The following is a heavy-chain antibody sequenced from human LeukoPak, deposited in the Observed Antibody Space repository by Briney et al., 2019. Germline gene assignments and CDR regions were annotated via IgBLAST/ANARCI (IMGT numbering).Heavy chain of an antibody. J-gene: IGHJ4*02. CDR2: ISSSGSTI. Sequence: GGSLRLSCAASGFTFSDYYMSWIRQAPGKGLEWVSYISSSGSTIYYADSVKGRFTISRDNAKNSLYLQMNSLRAEDTAVYYCATGAETEWELFDYWGQGTLVTVSS. V-gene: IGHV3-11*01. D-gene: IGHD1-26*01. CDR3: ATGAETEWELFDY. CDR1: GFTFSDYY.